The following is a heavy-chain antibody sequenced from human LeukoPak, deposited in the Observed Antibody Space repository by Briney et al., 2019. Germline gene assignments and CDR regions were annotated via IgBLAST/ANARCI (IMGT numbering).Heavy chain of an antibody. CDR2: ISSSSSTI. J-gene: IGHJ3*02. V-gene: IGHV3-48*01. D-gene: IGHD1-26*01. CDR1: GFTFSSYS. Sequence: GGSLILSYAASGFTFSSYSMNWVRPAPGKGLEWVSYISSSSSTIYYADSVKGRFTISRDNAKNSLYLQMNSLRAEDTAVYYCARDGRGFFDIWGQGTMVTVSS. CDR3: ARDGRGFFDI.